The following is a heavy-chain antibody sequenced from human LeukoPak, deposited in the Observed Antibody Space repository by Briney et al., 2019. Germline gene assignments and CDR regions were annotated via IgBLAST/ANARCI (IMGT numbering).Heavy chain of an antibody. CDR1: GFIFNTYA. Sequence: GGSLRLSCAASGFIFNTYAIHWVRQAPGKGLQYVASLGISGISTYYAESVQGRFTISRDNFKNTLYLQMGSVRAEDTAVYYCVKGQEVVYAPTFDYWGQGTLVTVSS. V-gene: IGHV3-64D*06. D-gene: IGHD2-8*02. J-gene: IGHJ4*02. CDR2: LGISGIST. CDR3: VKGQEVVYAPTFDY.